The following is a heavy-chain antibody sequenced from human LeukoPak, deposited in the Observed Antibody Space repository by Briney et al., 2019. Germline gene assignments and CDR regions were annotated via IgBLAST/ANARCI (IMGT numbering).Heavy chain of an antibody. Sequence: SQTLSLTCAISGDSFSSNSAAWTWIRQSPSRGLEWLGRTYYRSKWYNDYAVSLKSRITINPDTSKNQFSLQLNSVTPEDTAVYYCAGAHGGKFSWGQGTLVTVSS. J-gene: IGHJ4*02. D-gene: IGHD1-26*01. CDR3: AGAHGGKFS. CDR1: GDSFSSNSAA. CDR2: TYYRSKWYN. V-gene: IGHV6-1*01.